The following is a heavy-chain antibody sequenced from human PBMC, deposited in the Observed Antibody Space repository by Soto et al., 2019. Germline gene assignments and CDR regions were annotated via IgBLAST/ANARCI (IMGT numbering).Heavy chain of an antibody. CDR2: INPSGGST. D-gene: IGHD6-19*01. CDR1: GYTFTIYY. J-gene: IGHJ5*02. Sequence: ASVKVSCKASGYTFTIYYMHWVRQAPGQGLEWMGIINPSGGSTSYAQKFQGRVTMTRDTSTSTVYMELSSLRSEDTAVYYCARVGPVGIAVAVRWFDPWGQGTLVTVS. CDR3: ARVGPVGIAVAVRWFDP. V-gene: IGHV1-46*03.